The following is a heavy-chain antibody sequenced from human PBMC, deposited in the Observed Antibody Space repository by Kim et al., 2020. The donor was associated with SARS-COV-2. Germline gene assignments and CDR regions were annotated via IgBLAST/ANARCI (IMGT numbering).Heavy chain of an antibody. Sequence: SETLSLTCTVSGGSISSSSYYWGWIRQPPGKGLEWIGSIYYSGSTYYNPSLKSRVTISVDTSKNQFSLKLSSVTAADTAVYYCARPLAAAGTLTLDWGQGTLVTVSS. V-gene: IGHV4-39*01. CDR3: ARPLAAAGTLTLD. CDR2: IYYSGST. CDR1: GGSISSSSYY. D-gene: IGHD6-13*01. J-gene: IGHJ4*02.